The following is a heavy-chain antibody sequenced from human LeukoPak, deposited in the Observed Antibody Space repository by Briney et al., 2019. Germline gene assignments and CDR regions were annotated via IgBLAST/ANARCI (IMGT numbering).Heavy chain of an antibody. CDR1: GGTFSSYA. V-gene: IGHV1-46*01. CDR2: INPSGGST. J-gene: IGHJ5*02. CDR3: ARDRSMITFGGVISTSPSGWFDP. D-gene: IGHD3-16*02. Sequence: ASVKVSCKASGGTFSSYAISWVRQAPGQGLEWMGIINPSGGSTSYAQKFQGRVTMTRDMSTSTVYMELSSLRSEDTAVYYCARDRSMITFGGVISTSPSGWFDPWGQGTLVTVSS.